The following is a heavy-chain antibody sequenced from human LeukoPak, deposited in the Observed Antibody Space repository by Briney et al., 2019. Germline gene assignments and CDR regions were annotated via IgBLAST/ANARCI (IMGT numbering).Heavy chain of an antibody. CDR1: GYTFTGYY. V-gene: IGHV1-2*02. CDR2: TNPNSGGT. D-gene: IGHD1-26*01. J-gene: IGHJ3*02. CDR3: ARWSGSYQSNAFDI. Sequence: ASVKVSCKASGYTFTGYYMHWVRQAPGQGLEWMGWTNPNSGGTNYAQKFQGRVTMTRDTSISTAYMELSRLRSDDTAVYYCARWSGSYQSNAFDIWGQGTMVTVSS.